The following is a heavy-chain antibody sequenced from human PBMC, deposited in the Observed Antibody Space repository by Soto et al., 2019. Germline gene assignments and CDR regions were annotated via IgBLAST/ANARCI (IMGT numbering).Heavy chain of an antibody. CDR1: GGSISSYY. CDR3: ASSSSYDFWSGLSGWFDP. J-gene: IGHJ5*02. D-gene: IGHD3-3*01. Sequence: SETLSLTCTVSGGSISSYYWSWIRQPPGKGLEWIGYIYYSGSTNYNPSPKSRVTISVDTSKNQFSLKLSSVTAADTAVYYCASSSSYDFWSGLSGWFDPWGQGTLVTVSS. V-gene: IGHV4-59*01. CDR2: IYYSGST.